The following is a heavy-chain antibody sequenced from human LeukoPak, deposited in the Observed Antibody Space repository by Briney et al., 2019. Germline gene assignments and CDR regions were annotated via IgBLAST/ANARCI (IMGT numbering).Heavy chain of an antibody. CDR2: INPNSGGT. CDR1: GYTFTGYY. V-gene: IGHV1-2*02. Sequence: GASVKVSCKASGYTFTGYYMHWVRQAPGQGLEWMGWINPNSGGTNYAQKFQGRVTMTRDTSISTAYMELSRLRSDDTAVYYCARDLRLNYDSSGYRLPDYWGQGTLVTVSS. CDR3: ARDLRLNYDSSGYRLPDY. D-gene: IGHD3-22*01. J-gene: IGHJ4*02.